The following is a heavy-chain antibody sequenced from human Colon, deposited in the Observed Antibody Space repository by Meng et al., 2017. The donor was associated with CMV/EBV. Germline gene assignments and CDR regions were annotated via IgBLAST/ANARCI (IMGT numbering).Heavy chain of an antibody. V-gene: IGHV3-30*18. Sequence: SYGMHWVRQAPGKVLEWVAVISYDGSNKYYADSVKGRFTISRDNSKNTLYLQMNSLRAEDTAVYYCAKGGSWGYDSSGYYPYYFDYWGQGTLVTVSS. CDR3: AKGGSWGYDSSGYYPYYFDY. CDR1: SYG. CDR2: ISYDGSNK. D-gene: IGHD3-22*01. J-gene: IGHJ4*02.